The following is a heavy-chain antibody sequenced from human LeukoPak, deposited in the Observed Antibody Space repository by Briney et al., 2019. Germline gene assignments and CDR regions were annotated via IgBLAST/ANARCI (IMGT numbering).Heavy chain of an antibody. CDR3: AKGGDYGDRFDY. V-gene: IGHV3-23*01. CDR1: GFTFSSYA. Sequence: TGGYLRLSCAASGFTFSSYAMSWVRPAPGKGLEWVSAISGSGGSTYYADSVKGRFTISRDNSKNTLYLQMNSLRAEDTAVYYCAKGGDYGDRFDYWGQGTLVTVSS. J-gene: IGHJ4*02. D-gene: IGHD4-17*01. CDR2: ISGSGGST.